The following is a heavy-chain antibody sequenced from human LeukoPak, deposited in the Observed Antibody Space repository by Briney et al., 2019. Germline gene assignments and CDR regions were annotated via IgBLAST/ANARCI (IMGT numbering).Heavy chain of an antibody. J-gene: IGHJ4*02. Sequence: ASVKVSCKASGYTFTGYHMHWVRQAPGQGLEWMGWINPNTGDTNYAQKFQGRVTMTRDTFTRTVYMELSSLRSEDTAVYYCAREDLGYYFDYWGQGTLVTVSS. V-gene: IGHV1-2*02. CDR3: AREDLGYYFDY. CDR2: INPNTGDT. CDR1: GYTFTGYH. D-gene: IGHD3-10*01.